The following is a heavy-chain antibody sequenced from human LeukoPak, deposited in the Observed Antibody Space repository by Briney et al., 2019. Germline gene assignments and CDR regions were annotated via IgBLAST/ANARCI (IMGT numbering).Heavy chain of an antibody. D-gene: IGHD2-2*02. J-gene: IGHJ5*02. Sequence: SETLSLTCTVSGDSVSSDNYYWSWIRQPPGKGLEWIGYIHYSGNTNYIPSLKSRVSISVDTSKNQFSLKLTSVTAADTAVYYCAGTYRLRRFDPWGQGTLVTVSS. CDR3: AGTYRLRRFDP. CDR2: IHYSGNT. V-gene: IGHV4-61*01. CDR1: GDSVSSDNYY.